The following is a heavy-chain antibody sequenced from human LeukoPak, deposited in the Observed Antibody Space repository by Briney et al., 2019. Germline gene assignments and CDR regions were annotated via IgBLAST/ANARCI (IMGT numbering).Heavy chain of an antibody. V-gene: IGHV1-18*01. D-gene: IGHD3-10*01. CDR1: GYTFTSYG. Sequence: ASVKVCCKASGYTFTSYGISWVRQAPGQGLEWMGWILAYNANTNYAQKFQGRVTLTTDTSTSTAYMELRSLRSDDTAVYYCARDSGSGSSIDYWGQGTLVTVSS. CDR3: ARDSGSGSSIDY. J-gene: IGHJ4*02. CDR2: ILAYNANT.